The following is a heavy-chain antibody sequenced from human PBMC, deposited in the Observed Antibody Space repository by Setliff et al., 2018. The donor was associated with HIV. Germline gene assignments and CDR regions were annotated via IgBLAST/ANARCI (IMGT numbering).Heavy chain of an antibody. J-gene: IGHJ4*02. CDR1: GGSVGSGSYY. CDR3: ARDPPGYGDSKDY. CDR2: IYYSGST. V-gene: IGHV4-61*01. D-gene: IGHD4-17*01. Sequence: PSETLSLTCSVSGGSVGSGSYYWSWIRQSPGKGLEWLGYIYYSGSTTYNPSLRSRVTISIDTSKNQFSLNLRSVTSADTAVYYCARDPPGYGDSKDYWGQGKQVTVS.